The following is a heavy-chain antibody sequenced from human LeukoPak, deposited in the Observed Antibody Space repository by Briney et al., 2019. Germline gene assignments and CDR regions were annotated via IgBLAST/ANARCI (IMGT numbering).Heavy chain of an antibody. Sequence: SETLSLTCTVSGYSISSGYYWGWIRQPPGKGLEWIGSIYYSGSTYYNPSLKSRVTISVDTSKNQFSLKLSSVTAADTAVYYCARDGPLGILDYWGQGTLVTVSS. CDR3: ARDGPLGILDY. CDR1: GYSISSGYY. V-gene: IGHV4-38-2*02. J-gene: IGHJ4*02. D-gene: IGHD7-27*01. CDR2: IYYSGST.